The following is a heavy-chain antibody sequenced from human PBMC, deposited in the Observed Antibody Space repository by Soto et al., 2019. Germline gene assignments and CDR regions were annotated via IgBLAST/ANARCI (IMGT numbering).Heavy chain of an antibody. J-gene: IGHJ6*02. CDR2: IIPIFGTA. Sequence: SVKVSCKASGGTFSSYAISWVRQAPGQGLEWMGGIIPIFGTANYAQKFQGRVTITADESTSTAYMELSSLRSEDTAVYYCARSGDKTYYDILTGYNRLTPDYYGMDVWGQGTTVTVSS. CDR3: ARSGDKTYYDILTGYNRLTPDYYGMDV. CDR1: GGTFSSYA. D-gene: IGHD3-9*01. V-gene: IGHV1-69*13.